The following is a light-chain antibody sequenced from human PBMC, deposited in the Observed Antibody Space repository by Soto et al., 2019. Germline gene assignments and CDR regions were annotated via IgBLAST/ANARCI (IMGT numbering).Light chain of an antibody. CDR1: QGVTTN. Sequence: EIVMTQSPATLSVSPGERATSSCRASQGVTTNLAWYQQKPGQAPRLLIYGASTRATGIPARFSGSGSGTEFTLTISSLQSEDFAVYYCQQYNTWPLTFGGGTKVEIK. CDR2: GAS. J-gene: IGKJ4*01. V-gene: IGKV3-15*01. CDR3: QQYNTWPLT.